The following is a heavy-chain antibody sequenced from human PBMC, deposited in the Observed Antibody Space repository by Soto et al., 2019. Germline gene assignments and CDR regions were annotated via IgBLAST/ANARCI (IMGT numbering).Heavy chain of an antibody. D-gene: IGHD6-13*01. J-gene: IGHJ5*02. V-gene: IGHV4-34*01. CDR2: INHSGST. Sequence: SETLSLTCAVYGGSFSGCYWSWIRQPPGKGLEWIGEINHSGSTNYNPSLKSRVTISVDTSKNQFSLKLSSVTAADTAVYYCVRAGIAAAGTRYWFDPWGQGTLVTASS. CDR1: GGSFSGCY. CDR3: VRAGIAAAGTRYWFDP.